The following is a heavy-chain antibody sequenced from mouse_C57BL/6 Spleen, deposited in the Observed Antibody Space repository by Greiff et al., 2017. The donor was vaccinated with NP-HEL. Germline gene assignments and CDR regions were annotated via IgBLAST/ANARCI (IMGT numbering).Heavy chain of an antibody. J-gene: IGHJ1*03. V-gene: IGHV1-81*01. CDR1: GYTFTSYG. Sequence: VKLQQSGAELARPGASVKLSCKASGYTFTSYGISWVKQRTGQGLEWIGEIYPRSGNTYYNEKFKGKATLTADKSSSTAYMELRSLTSEDSAVYFCARLYRRDFDVWGTGTTVTVSS. CDR3: ARLYRRDFDV. D-gene: IGHD2-1*01. CDR2: IYPRSGNT.